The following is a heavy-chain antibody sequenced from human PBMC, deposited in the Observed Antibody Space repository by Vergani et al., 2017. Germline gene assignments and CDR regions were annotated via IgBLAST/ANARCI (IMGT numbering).Heavy chain of an antibody. CDR1: GGTFSSYA. D-gene: IGHD3-10*02. CDR3: AIVRRVTMLEYDWFDP. Sequence: QVQLVQSGAEVKKPGSSVKVSCKASGGTFSSYAISWVRQAPGQGLEWMGRIIPIFGTANYAQKFQGRVTITADESTSTAYMELSSLRSEDTAVYYCAIVRRVTMLEYDWFDPWGQGTLVTVSS. CDR2: IIPIFGTA. J-gene: IGHJ5*02. V-gene: IGHV1-69*18.